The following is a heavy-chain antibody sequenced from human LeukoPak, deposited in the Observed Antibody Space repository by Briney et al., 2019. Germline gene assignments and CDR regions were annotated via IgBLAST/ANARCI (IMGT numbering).Heavy chain of an antibody. Sequence: GASVKVSCKASGYTFTGYYMHWVRQAPGQGLEWMRWINPNSGGTNYAQKFQGRVTMTRDTSISTAYMELSTLRSDDTAVYYCARDGIYCSSTSCYPQHNWFDPWGQGTLVTVSS. V-gene: IGHV1-2*02. CDR3: ARDGIYCSSTSCYPQHNWFDP. D-gene: IGHD2-2*01. CDR2: INPNSGGT. CDR1: GYTFTGYY. J-gene: IGHJ5*02.